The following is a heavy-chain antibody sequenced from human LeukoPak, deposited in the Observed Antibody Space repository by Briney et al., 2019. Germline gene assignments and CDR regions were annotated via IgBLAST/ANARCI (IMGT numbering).Heavy chain of an antibody. V-gene: IGHV4-4*09. CDR3: AKRQGPNSGSYDYFDR. CDR1: GGSISSFY. Sequence: PSETLSLTCTVSGGSISSFYWTWIRQPPGQGLEWIAYIHSSGYTNYNPSLKSRVTISEDTSKNQFSLKVTSVTAADPAVYYCAKRQGPNSGSYDYFDRWGQGTLVTVSS. CDR2: IHSSGYT. J-gene: IGHJ5*02. D-gene: IGHD1-26*01.